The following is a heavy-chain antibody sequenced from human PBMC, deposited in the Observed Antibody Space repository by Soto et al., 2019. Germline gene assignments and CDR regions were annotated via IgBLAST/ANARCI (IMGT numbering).Heavy chain of an antibody. CDR2: ITPFVDTS. Sequence: QVRLVQSGAEVKKPRSSVKVSCKVSGGTFSKYSLSWVRQTPGQGLEWMGGITPFVDTSNYAQRFLVRVTITADKYTNTALLEVKALMSEDTLLYFCPVPSFCKGMSFYSRPYYGMDVWGQGTTVTVSS. CDR1: GGTFSKYS. J-gene: IGHJ6*02. D-gene: IGHD2-21*01. CDR3: PVPSFCKGMSFYSRPYYGMDV. V-gene: IGHV1-69*06.